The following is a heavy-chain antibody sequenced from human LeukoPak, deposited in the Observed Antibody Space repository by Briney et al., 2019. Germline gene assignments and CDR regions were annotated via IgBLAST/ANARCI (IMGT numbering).Heavy chain of an antibody. V-gene: IGHV4-59*05. CDR1: GGSISSYY. CDR3: AGYSSSWYDY. J-gene: IGHJ4*02. CDR2: IYYSGST. D-gene: IGHD6-13*01. Sequence: SSETLSLTCTVSGGSISSYYWSWIRQPPGKGLEWIGSIYYSGSTYYNPSLKSRVTISVDTSKNQFSLKLSSVTAADTAVYYCAGYSSSWYDYWGQGTLVTVSS.